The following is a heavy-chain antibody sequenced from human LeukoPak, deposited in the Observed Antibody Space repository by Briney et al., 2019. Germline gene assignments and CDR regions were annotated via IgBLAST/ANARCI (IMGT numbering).Heavy chain of an antibody. J-gene: IGHJ5*02. V-gene: IGHV3-7*01. Sequence: GGSLRLSCAVSGFTRSSCWMNWVRQAPGKGLEWVATVNEDGTAKFYVDSVMSRFTIFRDNTRSSLDLQMNSLTVEDTAMYYCEAPATAWGQGTLVTVSS. CDR2: VNEDGTAK. CDR1: GFTRSSCW. CDR3: EAPATA.